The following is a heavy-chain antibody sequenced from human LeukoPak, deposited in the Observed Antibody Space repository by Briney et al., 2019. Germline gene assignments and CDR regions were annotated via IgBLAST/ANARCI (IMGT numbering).Heavy chain of an antibody. CDR1: GFTFSSYS. CDR3: ARGLRFLEWLFDY. D-gene: IGHD3-3*01. CDR2: ISSSSSYI. Sequence: GGSLRLSCAASGFTFSSYSMNWVRQAPGKGLEWVSSISSSSSYIYYADSVKGRFTISRDNAKNSLYLQINSLRAEDTAVYYCARGLRFLEWLFDYWGQGTLVTVSS. V-gene: IGHV3-21*01. J-gene: IGHJ4*02.